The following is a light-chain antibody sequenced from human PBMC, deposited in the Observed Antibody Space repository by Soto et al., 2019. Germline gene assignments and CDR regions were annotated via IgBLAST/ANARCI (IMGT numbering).Light chain of an antibody. CDR2: EVS. J-gene: IGKJ4*01. CDR1: RSLLFSDGKTF. Sequence: VVLTQSPLSLTVTLGQPASVSCRSSRSLLFSDGKTFLTWFHQRPGQAPRRLIYEVSNRDSGVPDRFSGSGSGTDFTLKISRVEAEDVGLYYCMQGTHWPLTFGGGTKVDIK. V-gene: IGKV2-30*01. CDR3: MQGTHWPLT.